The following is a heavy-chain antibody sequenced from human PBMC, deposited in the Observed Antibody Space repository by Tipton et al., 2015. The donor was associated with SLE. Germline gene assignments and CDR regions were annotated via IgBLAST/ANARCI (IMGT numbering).Heavy chain of an antibody. Sequence: SLRLSCAASGFTFSSYGIHWVRQAPGKGLEWVAVTSYDGSNKHYADSVKGRFTISRDNSKNTLYLQMNSLRAEDTAVYYCARDQGVFDIWGQGTMVTVSS. D-gene: IGHD3-10*01. CDR1: GFTFSSYG. V-gene: IGHV3-30*04. CDR2: TSYDGSNK. CDR3: ARDQGVFDI. J-gene: IGHJ3*02.